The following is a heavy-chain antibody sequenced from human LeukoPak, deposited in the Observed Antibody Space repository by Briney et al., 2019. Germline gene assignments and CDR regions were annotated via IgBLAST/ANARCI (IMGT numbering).Heavy chain of an antibody. CDR3: ARQIGVSIDY. CDR1: RFTFSNFD. J-gene: IGHJ4*02. D-gene: IGHD5/OR15-5a*01. CDR2: IRFDGSNE. V-gene: IGHV3-30*02. Sequence: GGSLRLSCAASRFTFSNFDMHWVRQAPGKGLEWVTFIRFDGSNEYYADSVRGRFTISRDNSKNTLYLQMRSLRPEDTAVYYCARQIGVSIDYWGQGTLVTASS.